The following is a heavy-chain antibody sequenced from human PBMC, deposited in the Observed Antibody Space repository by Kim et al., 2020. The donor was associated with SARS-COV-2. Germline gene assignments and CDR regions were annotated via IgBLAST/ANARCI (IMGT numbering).Heavy chain of an antibody. J-gene: IGHJ6*02. CDR2: IWYDGSNK. V-gene: IGHV3-33*01. CDR1: GFTFSSYG. Sequence: GGSLRLSCAASGFTFSSYGMHWVRQAPGKGLEWVAVIWYDGSNKYYADSVKGRFTISRDNSKNTLYLQMNSLRAEDTAVYYCARDTRAYYGMDVWGQGTTVPVSS. CDR3: ARDTRAYYGMDV.